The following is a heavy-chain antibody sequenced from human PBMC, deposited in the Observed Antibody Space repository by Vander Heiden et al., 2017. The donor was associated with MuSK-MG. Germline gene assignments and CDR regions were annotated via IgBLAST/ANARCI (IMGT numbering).Heavy chain of an antibody. CDR1: GFTFTSSA. D-gene: IGHD3-9*01. V-gene: IGHV1-58*01. CDR3: AAGSAYFDWPLNWFDP. CDR2: IVVGSGNT. J-gene: IGHJ5*02. Sequence: QMQLVQSGPEVKKPGTSVKVSCKASGFTFTSSAVQWVRQARGQRLEWIGWIVVGSGNTNYAQKFQERVTITRDMSTSTAYMELSSLRSEDTAVYYCAAGSAYFDWPLNWFDPWGQGTLVTVSS.